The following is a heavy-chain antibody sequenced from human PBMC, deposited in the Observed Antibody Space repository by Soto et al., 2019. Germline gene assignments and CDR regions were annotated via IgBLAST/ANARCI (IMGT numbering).Heavy chain of an antibody. D-gene: IGHD2-2*01. J-gene: IGHJ6*02. V-gene: IGHV1-69*01. CDR2: IIPIFGTA. CDR1: GGTFSNYA. Sequence: QVQLVQSGAEVKKPGSSVKVSCKASGGTFSNYAINWVRQAPGQGLEWMGGIIPIFGTANYAQKFQGRVTITAEEYTGTDYMELSSLRSEDTAVYYCARDVLPAASYYYYGMDVWGQGTTVTVSS. CDR3: ARDVLPAASYYYYGMDV.